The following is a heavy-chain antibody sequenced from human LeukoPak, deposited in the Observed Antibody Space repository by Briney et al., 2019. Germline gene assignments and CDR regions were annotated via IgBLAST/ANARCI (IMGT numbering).Heavy chain of an antibody. Sequence: GGSLRLSCAASGFTFSSYGMHWVRKAPGKGLDWVAVISYDGSYKYYADSVKGRFTISRDTSKNTLYLQQQSIRAHDTAAYYCARLGDYGDYALDYWGQGTLVTVSS. CDR2: ISYDGSYK. V-gene: IGHV3-30*03. D-gene: IGHD4-17*01. CDR3: ARLGDYGDYALDY. J-gene: IGHJ4*02. CDR1: GFTFSSYG.